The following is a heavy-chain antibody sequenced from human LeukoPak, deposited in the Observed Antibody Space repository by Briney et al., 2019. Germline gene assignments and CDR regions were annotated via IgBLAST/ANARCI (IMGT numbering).Heavy chain of an antibody. CDR2: FYYDGSA. J-gene: IGHJ3*02. D-gene: IGHD2-21*01. Sequence: SETLSLTCTLSLAAPLIHTTGTISQPPGKGLEYIGYFYYDGSANYTSSVRRRVTILVDTSKNQFTLNLRSVSAADTAKYYCTSQLPHASGTYCGFPFDIWGQGTMVAVSS. CDR3: TSQLPHASGTYCGFPFDI. V-gene: IGHV4-59*01. CDR1: AAPLIHTT.